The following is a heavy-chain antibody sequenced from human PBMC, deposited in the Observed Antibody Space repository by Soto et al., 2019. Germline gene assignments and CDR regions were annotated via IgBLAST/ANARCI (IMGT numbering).Heavy chain of an antibody. J-gene: IGHJ3*02. V-gene: IGHV4-31*03. CDR3: ARVTGSTYCGGDCYSSAFDI. CDR2: IYYSGST. Sequence: QVQLQESGPGLVKPSQTLSLTCTVSGGSISSGGYYWSWIRQHPGKGLEWIGYIYYSGSTYYNPSIKIRVTISVHTSKNQFSLKLSSVTAADTAVYYCARVTGSTYCGGDCYSSAFDIWGQGTMVTVSS. D-gene: IGHD2-21*02. CDR1: GGSISSGGYY.